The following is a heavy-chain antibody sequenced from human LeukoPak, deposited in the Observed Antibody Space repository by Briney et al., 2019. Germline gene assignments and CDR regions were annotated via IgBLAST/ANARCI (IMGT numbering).Heavy chain of an antibody. CDR2: IYYSGST. V-gene: IGHV4-39*07. J-gene: IGHJ4*02. CDR1: GGSISRSSYY. D-gene: IGHD6-13*01. Sequence: SSETLSLTCTVSGGSISRSSYYWGWIRQPPGKGLEWIGSIYYSGSTYYNPSLKSRVTISVDTSKNQFSLKLSSVTAADTAVYYCASNIAAAGTGDYWGQGTLVTVSS. CDR3: ASNIAAAGTGDY.